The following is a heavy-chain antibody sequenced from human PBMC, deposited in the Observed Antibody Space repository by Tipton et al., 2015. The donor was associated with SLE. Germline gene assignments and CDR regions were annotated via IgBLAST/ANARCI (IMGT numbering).Heavy chain of an antibody. CDR2: IFHSGIA. CDR3: ATELFRGYTSGWGPDY. V-gene: IGHV4-30-2*01. CDR1: GASIGSGGYS. J-gene: IGHJ4*02. Sequence: LRLSCAVSGASIGSGGYSWNWIRQPPGKGLQWIVYIFHSGIAYYNPSLKSRVTMSVDRSKNQFSLRLTSVTAADTAVYYCATELFRGYTSGWGPDYWGQGTLVTVSS. D-gene: IGHD6-19*01.